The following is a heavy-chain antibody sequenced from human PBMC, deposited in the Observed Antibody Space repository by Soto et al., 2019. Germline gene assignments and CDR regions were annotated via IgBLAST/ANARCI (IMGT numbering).Heavy chain of an antibody. J-gene: IGHJ6*02. CDR1: GCTFSSYA. Sequence: SVKVSCKASGCTFSSYAISWVRQAPGQGLEWMGGIIPIFGTANYAQKFQGRVTITADESTSTAYMELSSLRSEDTAVYYCARVSYSNYEYYYYYYGMDVWGQGTTVTVSS. D-gene: IGHD4-4*01. V-gene: IGHV1-69*13. CDR3: ARVSYSNYEYYYYYYGMDV. CDR2: IIPIFGTA.